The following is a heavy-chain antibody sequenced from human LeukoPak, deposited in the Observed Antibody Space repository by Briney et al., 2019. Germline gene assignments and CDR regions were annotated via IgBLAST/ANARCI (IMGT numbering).Heavy chain of an antibody. CDR3: AREGHTSGFCGSFDI. CDR2: MSFDGSQ. D-gene: IGHD5-12*01. J-gene: IGHJ3*02. CDR1: GRPFSSSI. Sequence: GGSLRLSCALSGRPFSSSIMHWVRRAPGKGLEWVAGMSFDGSQYYVESVKGRFAISRDNSGNTVYLHMASLRPEDTAVYFCAREGHTSGFCGSFDIWGQGTTVTISS. V-gene: IGHV3-30*09.